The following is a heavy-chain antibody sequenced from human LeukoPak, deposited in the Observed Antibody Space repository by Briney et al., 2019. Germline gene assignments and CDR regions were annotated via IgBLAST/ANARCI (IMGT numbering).Heavy chain of an antibody. J-gene: IGHJ4*02. Sequence: GGSLRLSCAAAGFSFNEYAMHWVRQAPGKGLEWVAVIWRDGSNKYYADSVKGRFTVSRDNPKNTLNLQMDSLRVEDTAAYYCARHGSGRKYFDPLDYWGQGTLVTVSS. V-gene: IGHV3-33*08. CDR3: ARHGSGRKYFDPLDY. D-gene: IGHD1-26*01. CDR1: GFSFNEYA. CDR2: IWRDGSNK.